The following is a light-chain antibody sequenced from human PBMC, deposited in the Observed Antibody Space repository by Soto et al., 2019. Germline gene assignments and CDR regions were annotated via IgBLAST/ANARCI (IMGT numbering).Light chain of an antibody. Sequence: EIVLTQSPSTLSLSPGERATLSCRASQSVSSNLAWYQQKPGQAPRLLIYDASNRATGIPARFSGSGSGTDFTLTISRLEPEDFAVYYCQRGXTFGQGTRLEIK. CDR1: QSVSSN. CDR2: DAS. CDR3: QRGXT. J-gene: IGKJ5*01. V-gene: IGKV3-11*01.